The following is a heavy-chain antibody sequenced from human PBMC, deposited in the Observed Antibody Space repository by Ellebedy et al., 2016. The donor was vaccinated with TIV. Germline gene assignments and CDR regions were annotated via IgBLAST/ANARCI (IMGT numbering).Heavy chain of an antibody. CDR3: ALRFGELFLPDAFDI. J-gene: IGHJ3*02. CDR2: IYHSGST. CDR1: GYSISSGYY. V-gene: IGHV4-38-2*02. Sequence: SETLSLXXTVSGYSISSGYYWGWIRQPPGKGLEWIGSIYHSGSTNYNPSLKSRVTISVDTSKNQFSLKLSSVTAADTAVYYCALRFGELFLPDAFDIWGQGTMVTVSS. D-gene: IGHD3-10*01.